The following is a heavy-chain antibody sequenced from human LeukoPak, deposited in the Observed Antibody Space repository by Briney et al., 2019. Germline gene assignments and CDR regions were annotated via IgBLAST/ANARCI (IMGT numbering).Heavy chain of an antibody. CDR3: AREPIAAVNWFDP. V-gene: IGHV1-46*01. Sequence: ASVKVSCKASGYTFTSYDINWVRQAPGQGLEWMGIINPSGGSTSYAQKFQGRVTMTRDTSTSTVYMELSSLRSEDTAVYYCAREPIAAVNWFDPWGQGTLVTVSS. CDR1: GYTFTSYD. D-gene: IGHD6-13*01. CDR2: INPSGGST. J-gene: IGHJ5*02.